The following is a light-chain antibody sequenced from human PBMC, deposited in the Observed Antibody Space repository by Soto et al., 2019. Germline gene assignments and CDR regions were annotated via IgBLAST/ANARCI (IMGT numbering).Light chain of an antibody. J-gene: IGKJ1*01. CDR2: GTS. V-gene: IGKV3-20*01. CDR1: QRVDTSF. Sequence: EIVLTQSPGTLSLSPGDSATLSCRASQRVDTSFLAWYLQKPGQAPRLLIYGTSNRATGIPDRFSASGSGTDFTLTISRLEPEDFAVYFCHQYGASPRTFDQGTKVEI. CDR3: HQYGASPRT.